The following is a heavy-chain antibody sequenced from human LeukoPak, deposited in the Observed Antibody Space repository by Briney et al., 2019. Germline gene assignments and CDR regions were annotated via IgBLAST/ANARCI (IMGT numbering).Heavy chain of an antibody. D-gene: IGHD6-13*01. Sequence: GRSLRLSCAASGLTFSSYGMHWVRQAPGRGLEWVAVISYDGSNKYYADSVKGRFTISRDNSKNTLYLQMNSLRAEDTAVYYCAKLYSSSSRGGYYWGQGTLVTVSS. CDR3: AKLYSSSSRGGYY. J-gene: IGHJ4*02. CDR1: GLTFSSYG. V-gene: IGHV3-30*18. CDR2: ISYDGSNK.